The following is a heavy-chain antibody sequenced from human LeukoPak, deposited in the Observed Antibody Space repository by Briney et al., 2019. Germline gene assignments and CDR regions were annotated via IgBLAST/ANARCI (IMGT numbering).Heavy chain of an antibody. CDR1: GYSFTSYC. J-gene: IGHJ4*02. Sequence: GESLKISCKGSGYSFTSYCIAWVRRMPGKGLEWMGIIYPGDSDTRYSPSFQGQVTISADKSISTAYLQWSSLKASDTAMYYCARAPSLVVITTYYFDYWGQGTLVTVSS. CDR3: ARAPSLVVITTYYFDY. D-gene: IGHD3-22*01. CDR2: IYPGDSDT. V-gene: IGHV5-51*01.